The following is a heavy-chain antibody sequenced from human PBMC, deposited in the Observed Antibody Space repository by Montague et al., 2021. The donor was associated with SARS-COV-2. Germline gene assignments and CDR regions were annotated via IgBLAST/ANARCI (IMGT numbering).Heavy chain of an antibody. CDR1: GDSVSTNNTT. V-gene: IGHV6-1*01. J-gene: IGHJ4*02. Sequence: CAISGDSVSTNNTTWNWVRQSPSGGLEWLGRTYFRSKWYNDYAVSVKSRITINPDTSKNQFSLQLKSVTPEDTAIYFCGRVFAPAGTFDFWGQGTLVTVSS. D-gene: IGHD6-13*01. CDR3: GRVFAPAGTFDF. CDR2: TYFRSKWYN.